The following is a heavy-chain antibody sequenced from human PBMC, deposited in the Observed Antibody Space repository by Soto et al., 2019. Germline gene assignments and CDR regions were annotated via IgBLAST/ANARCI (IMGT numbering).Heavy chain of an antibody. D-gene: IGHD3-3*02. CDR3: ARDNARPQLGGNYYYVLDV. J-gene: IGHJ6*02. Sequence: QVQLEQSGAEVKKPGSSVKVSCKASGGTFRNSAISWVRQAPGQGLEWMGGIMPIFRTPDYAHKFQGRVTITADESTSTAYMESSGLRSDDTAVYYCARDNARPQLGGNYYYVLDVWGHGTTVTVSS. CDR1: GGTFRNSA. CDR2: IMPIFRTP. V-gene: IGHV1-69*12.